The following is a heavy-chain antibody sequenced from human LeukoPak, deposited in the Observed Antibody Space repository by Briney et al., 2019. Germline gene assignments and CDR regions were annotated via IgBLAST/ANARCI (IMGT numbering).Heavy chain of an antibody. Sequence: SETLSLTCAVYGGSLSGYYWSWIRQPPGKGLEWIGEINHSGSTNYNPSLKSRVTISEDTPKNQFSLKLSSVTAADTAVYYCARGLGESYYYDSSGYALFDYWGQGTLVTVSS. CDR3: ARGLGESYYYDSSGYALFDY. CDR2: INHSGST. CDR1: GGSLSGYY. D-gene: IGHD3-22*01. V-gene: IGHV4-34*01. J-gene: IGHJ4*02.